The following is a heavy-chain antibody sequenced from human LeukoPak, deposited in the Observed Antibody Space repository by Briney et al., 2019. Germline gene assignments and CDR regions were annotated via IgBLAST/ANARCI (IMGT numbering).Heavy chain of an antibody. D-gene: IGHD3-22*01. Sequence: ASVKVSCKASGYTFTSYAMHWVRQAPGQRLEWMGWINAGNGNTKYSQKFQGRVTITRDTSASTAYMELSSLKSEDTAVYYCARVHYYDSRDNWFDPWGQGTLVTVSS. CDR2: INAGNGNT. J-gene: IGHJ5*02. CDR3: ARVHYYDSRDNWFDP. V-gene: IGHV1-3*01. CDR1: GYTFTSYA.